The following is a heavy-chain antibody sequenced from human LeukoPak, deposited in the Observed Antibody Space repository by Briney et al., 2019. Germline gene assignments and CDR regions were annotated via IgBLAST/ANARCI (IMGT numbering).Heavy chain of an antibody. J-gene: IGHJ4*02. CDR1: GFTFSNPW. CDR2: IKSKTDGGAT. CDR3: TINPLSWADC. D-gene: IGHD1-14*01. Sequence: GGSLRLSCVASGFTFSNPWMSWVRQAPGKGLEWVGRIKSKTDGGATDYAAPVKGRFTIARDDSKNTLYLQMNSLKTEATAVYYCTINPLSWADCWGQGTLVTVSS. V-gene: IGHV3-15*01.